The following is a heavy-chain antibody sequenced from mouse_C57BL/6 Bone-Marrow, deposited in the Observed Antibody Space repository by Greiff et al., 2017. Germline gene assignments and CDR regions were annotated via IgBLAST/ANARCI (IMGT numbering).Heavy chain of an antibody. CDR3: ARPYYSNYWYFDV. CDR1: GYTFTSYW. D-gene: IGHD2-5*01. V-gene: IGHV1-55*01. CDR2: IYPGSGST. Sequence: QVQLQQPGAELVKPGASVKMSCKASGYTFTSYWITWVKQRPGQGLEWIGDIYPGSGSTNYNGKFKSKATLTVDKSSSPAYMQLSSLTSEDSAVYDCARPYYSNYWYFDVWGTGTTVTVSS. J-gene: IGHJ1*03.